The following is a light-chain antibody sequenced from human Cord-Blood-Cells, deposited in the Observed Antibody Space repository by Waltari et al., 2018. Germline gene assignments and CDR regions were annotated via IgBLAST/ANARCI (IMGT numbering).Light chain of an antibody. CDR1: SSDVGSYNL. CDR3: CSYAGRSTYV. J-gene: IGLJ1*01. V-gene: IGLV2-23*01. Sequence: QSALTQPASVSGSPGQSITISCTGTSSDVGSYNLVSWYQQHPGKAPKLVILEGSKLPSGVSNRFSVSKSGNTASLTISGLQAEDEADYYCCSYAGRSTYVFGTGTKVTVV. CDR2: EGS.